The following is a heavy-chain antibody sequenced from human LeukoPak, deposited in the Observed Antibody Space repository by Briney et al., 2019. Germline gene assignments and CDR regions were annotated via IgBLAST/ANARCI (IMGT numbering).Heavy chain of an antibody. V-gene: IGHV3-30-3*01. CDR3: ACSWGSALDA. CDR1: GFTFSSYA. Sequence: PGGSLRLSCAASGFTFSSYAMHWVRQAPGKGLEWVAVISYDGSNKYYADSVKGRFTISRDNSKNTLYLQMNSLRAEDTAVYYCACSWGSALDAWGQGTLVTVSS. J-gene: IGHJ5*02. D-gene: IGHD2-15*01. CDR2: ISYDGSNK.